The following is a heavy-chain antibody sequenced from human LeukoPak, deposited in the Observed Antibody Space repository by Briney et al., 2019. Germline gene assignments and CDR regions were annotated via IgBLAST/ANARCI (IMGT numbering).Heavy chain of an antibody. CDR2: MNPNSGNT. Sequence: ASVKVSCKASGYTFNNDDINWVRQATGRGLEWMGWMNPNSGNTGYAQKFQGRVTMTRNTSINTAYMELSSLRPEDTAKYYCATFIVGVKFDPWGQGTLVTVSS. D-gene: IGHD1-26*01. V-gene: IGHV1-8*01. J-gene: IGHJ5*02. CDR1: GYTFNNDD. CDR3: ATFIVGVKFDP.